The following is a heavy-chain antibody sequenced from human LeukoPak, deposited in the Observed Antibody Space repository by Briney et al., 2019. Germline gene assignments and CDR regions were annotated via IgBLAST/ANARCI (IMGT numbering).Heavy chain of an antibody. V-gene: IGHV3-15*01. Sequence: GGSLRLSCAASGFTFSNAWMSWVRQAPGKGLEWVGRIKSKTDGGTTDYAAPVKGRFTISRDDSKNTLYLQMDSLRVEDTAVYYCAREGWDLNALDIWGQGTMVTVSP. D-gene: IGHD1-26*01. CDR2: IKSKTDGGTT. CDR1: GFTFSNAW. CDR3: AREGWDLNALDI. J-gene: IGHJ3*02.